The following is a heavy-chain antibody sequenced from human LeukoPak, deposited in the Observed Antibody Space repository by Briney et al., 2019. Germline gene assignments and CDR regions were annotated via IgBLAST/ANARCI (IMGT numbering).Heavy chain of an antibody. V-gene: IGHV4-4*07. D-gene: IGHD6-25*01. J-gene: IGHJ6*02. CDR1: GGSISSYY. Sequence: SDTLSLTCTVSGGSISSYYWRWIRQPAGKGLEWIGRIYTSGSTNYNPSLKSRVTISVDTSKNQFSLKLSSVTAADTAVYYCARDKKQRPPIPDYGMDVWGQGTTVTVSS. CDR3: ARDKKQRPPIPDYGMDV. CDR2: IYTSGST.